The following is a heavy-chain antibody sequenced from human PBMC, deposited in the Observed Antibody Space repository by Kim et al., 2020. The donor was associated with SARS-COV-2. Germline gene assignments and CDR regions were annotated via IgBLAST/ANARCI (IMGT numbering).Heavy chain of an antibody. D-gene: IGHD6-6*01. J-gene: IGHJ5*02. CDR1: GASISSSSYY. CDR2: IFYSGNT. Sequence: SETLSLTCTVSGASISSSSYYWGWIRQPPGKGLEWIATIFYSGNTSYNPSLKSRVTISLDTSKNQFSLKLSSVTAADTAVYYCARLIAARLSWGQGTLVTVSS. CDR3: ARLIAARLS. V-gene: IGHV4-39*01.